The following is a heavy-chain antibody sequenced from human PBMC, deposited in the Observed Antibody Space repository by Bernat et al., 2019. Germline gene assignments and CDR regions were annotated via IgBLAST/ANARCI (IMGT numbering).Heavy chain of an antibody. CDR3: ARLDFWTGSGASYFDL. CDR2: IYYSGTT. CDR1: GGSVSSSSYY. D-gene: IGHD3/OR15-3a*01. J-gene: IGHJ4*02. Sequence: QLQLQASGPGLVKPSETLSLTCAVSGGSVSSSSYYWGWVRQPPGKGLEWIGNIYYSGTTYFNPSLKSRITVSVDTSKNQFSLKLSSVTVADTAVYYCARLDFWTGSGASYFDLWGQGTLVTVSS. V-gene: IGHV4-39*01.